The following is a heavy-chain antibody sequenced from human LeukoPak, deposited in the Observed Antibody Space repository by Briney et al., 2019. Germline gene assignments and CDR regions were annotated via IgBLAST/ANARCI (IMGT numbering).Heavy chain of an antibody. Sequence: SETLSLTCAVSSYPIRSGYYWGWIRQPPGKGLEWIGSIYHSGSTYYNPSLKSRVTISVDTSKNQFSPKLSSVTAADTAVYYCARSHGGSSGWYDYYYYMDVWGKGTTVTVSS. CDR3: ARSHGGSSGWYDYYYYMDV. CDR1: SYPIRSGYY. J-gene: IGHJ6*03. CDR2: IYHSGST. D-gene: IGHD6-19*01. V-gene: IGHV4-38-2*01.